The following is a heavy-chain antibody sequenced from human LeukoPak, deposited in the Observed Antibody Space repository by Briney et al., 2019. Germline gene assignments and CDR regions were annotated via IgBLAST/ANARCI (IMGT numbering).Heavy chain of an antibody. CDR2: INHSGST. CDR1: GGSFSGYY. D-gene: IGHD3-3*01. V-gene: IGHV4-34*01. Sequence: PSETLSLTCAVYGGSFSGYYWSWIRQPPGKGLEWIGEINHSGSTNYNPSLKSRVTISVDTSQNQFSLKLSSVTAADTAVYYCARTEPYYDFWSGYAGRRFDPWGQGTLVTVSS. J-gene: IGHJ5*02. CDR3: ARTEPYYDFWSGYAGRRFDP.